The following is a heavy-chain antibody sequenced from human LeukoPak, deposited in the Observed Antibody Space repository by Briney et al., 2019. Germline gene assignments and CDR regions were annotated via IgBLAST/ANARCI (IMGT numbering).Heavy chain of an antibody. V-gene: IGHV4-34*01. J-gene: IGHJ4*02. CDR3: ASTYYYGSSGYYYVGY. CDR1: GGSFSGYY. Sequence: PSETLSLTCAVYGGSFSGYYWSWIRQPPGKGLEWIGEINHSGSTNYNPSLKSRVTISVDTAKNQFSLKLSSVTAADTAVYYCASTYYYGSSGYYYVGYWGQGTLVTVSS. CDR2: INHSGST. D-gene: IGHD3-22*01.